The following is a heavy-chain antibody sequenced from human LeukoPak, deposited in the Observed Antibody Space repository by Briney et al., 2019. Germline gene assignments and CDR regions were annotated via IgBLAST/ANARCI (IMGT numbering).Heavy chain of an antibody. J-gene: IGHJ4*02. CDR3: AKDDYYDSSGRPVYFDY. CDR2: ISGSGGST. V-gene: IGHV3-23*01. D-gene: IGHD3-22*01. Sequence: GGSLRLSCAASGFTFSSYAMSWVRQAPGKGLECVSAISGSGGSTYYADSVKGRFTISRDNSKNTLYLQMNSLRAEDTAVYYCAKDDYYDSSGRPVYFDYWGQGTLVTVSS. CDR1: GFTFSSYA.